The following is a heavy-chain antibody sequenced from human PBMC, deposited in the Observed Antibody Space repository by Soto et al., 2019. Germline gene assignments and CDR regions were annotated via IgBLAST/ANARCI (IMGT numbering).Heavy chain of an antibody. CDR1: GFTFSSYA. V-gene: IGHV3-23*01. J-gene: IGHJ5*02. D-gene: IGHD3-9*01. CDR3: VKDKARYVAGSRAHNWFDP. CDR2: ISGSGGST. Sequence: GGSLRLSCAASGFTFSSYAMSWVRQAPGKGLEWVSAISGSGGSTYYADSVKGRFTISRDNSKNTLYLQMNSLRAEDTAVYYCVKDKARYVAGSRAHNWFDPWGQGTLVTVSS.